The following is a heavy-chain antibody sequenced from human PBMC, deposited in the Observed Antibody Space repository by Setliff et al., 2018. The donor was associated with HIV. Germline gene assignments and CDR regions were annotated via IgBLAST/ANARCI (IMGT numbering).Heavy chain of an antibody. CDR2: IYHAGNT. D-gene: IGHD3-10*01. CDR1: GGSISSHY. Sequence: SETLSLTCTVSGGSISSHYWSWIRQPPGKGLEWIGYIYHAGNTNYNPSLKSRVTISVDTSKNQFSLKLSSVTAADTAVYYCARDHEVRGVIPGSQGAFDIWGQGTMVTVS. V-gene: IGHV4-59*11. CDR3: ARDHEVRGVIPGSQGAFDI. J-gene: IGHJ3*02.